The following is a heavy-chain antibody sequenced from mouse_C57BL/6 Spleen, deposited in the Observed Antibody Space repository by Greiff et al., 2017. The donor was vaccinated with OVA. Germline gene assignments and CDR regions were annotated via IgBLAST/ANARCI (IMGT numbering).Heavy chain of an antibody. CDR2: IRSKSNNYAT. CDR3: VRQGDYYGSSYYAMDD. CDR1: GFSFNTYA. D-gene: IGHD1-1*01. V-gene: IGHV10-1*01. J-gene: IGHJ4*01. Sequence: EVKLVESGGGLVQPKGSLKLSCAASGFSFNTYAMNWVRQAPGKGLEWVARIRSKSNNYATYYADSVKDRFTISRDDSESMLYLQMNNLKTEDTAMYYCVRQGDYYGSSYYAMDDWGQGTSVTVSS.